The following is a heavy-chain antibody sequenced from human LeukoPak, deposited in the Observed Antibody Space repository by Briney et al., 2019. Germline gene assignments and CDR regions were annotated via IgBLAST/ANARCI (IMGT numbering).Heavy chain of an antibody. Sequence: GGSLRLSCAASGFTFSSSVMHWVRQAPGKGLEWVAVIWYDGSSKYFADSVKGRFTISRDNSKNTLYLQMNSLRAEDTAVYFCARALNYYYYGMDVWGQGTTVTVSS. V-gene: IGHV3-33*01. J-gene: IGHJ6*02. CDR2: IWYDGSSK. CDR1: GFTFSSSV. CDR3: ARALNYYYYGMDV.